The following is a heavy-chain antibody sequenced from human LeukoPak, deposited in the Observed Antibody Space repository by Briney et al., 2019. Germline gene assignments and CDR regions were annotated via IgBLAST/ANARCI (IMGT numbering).Heavy chain of an antibody. V-gene: IGHV3-30*02. D-gene: IGHD3-22*01. CDR3: AKDRAQSYYDKSGYYLGALDV. CDR1: GFTFRSYG. J-gene: IGHJ3*01. CDR2: IRYDGSNK. Sequence: QPGGSLRLSCAASGFTFRSYGMHWVRQAPGKGLEWVTFIRYDGSNKYYADSVKGRFTISRDNSKNTLYLQMDSLRAEDTAVYYCAKDRAQSYYDKSGYYLGALDVWGQGTMVAVSS.